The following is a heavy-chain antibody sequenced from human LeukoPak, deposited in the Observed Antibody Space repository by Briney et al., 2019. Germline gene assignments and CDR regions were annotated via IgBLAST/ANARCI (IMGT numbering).Heavy chain of an antibody. D-gene: IGHD6-13*01. CDR3: AKDLPQQLVRYYFDY. V-gene: IGHV3-30*18. J-gene: IGHJ4*02. Sequence: GSSLRLSCAPSGLTFSSYGMHWVRQAPGRELEWVAVILYDGSNKYYADSVKGRFTISRDNSKNTLYHQMNSLRAEDTAVYYCAKDLPQQLVRYYFDYWGQGTLVTVSS. CDR2: ILYDGSNK. CDR1: GLTFSSYG.